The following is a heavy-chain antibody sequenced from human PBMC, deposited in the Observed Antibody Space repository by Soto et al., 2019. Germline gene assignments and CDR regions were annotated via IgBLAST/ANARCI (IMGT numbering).Heavy chain of an antibody. J-gene: IGHJ6*02. V-gene: IGHV3-21*01. CDR3: ARVEDYVWGSYRRKETRYYGMDV. Sequence: SGGSLRLSWAASGFTFSSYSMNWVRQAPGKGLEWVSSISSSSSYIYYADSVKGRFTISRDNAKNSLYLQMNSLRAEDTAVYYCARVEDYVWGSYRRKETRYYGMDVWGQGTTVTVSS. CDR1: GFTFSSYS. D-gene: IGHD3-16*02. CDR2: ISSSSSYI.